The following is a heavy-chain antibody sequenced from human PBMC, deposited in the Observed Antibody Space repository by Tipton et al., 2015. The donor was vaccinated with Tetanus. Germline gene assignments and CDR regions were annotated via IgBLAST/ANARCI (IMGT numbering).Heavy chain of an antibody. Sequence: LSCAVSGESFRGHYWSWIRRAPGKGLEWVGEISASGSTNYNPSLESRITMSVDTTKKRISLRLASLMAADTAVYFCARSIAAAAVWPYDFWGQGTLVTVTS. CDR2: ISASGST. J-gene: IGHJ4*02. V-gene: IGHV4-34*01. CDR3: ARSIAAAAVWPYDF. CDR1: GESFRGHY. D-gene: IGHD6-13*01.